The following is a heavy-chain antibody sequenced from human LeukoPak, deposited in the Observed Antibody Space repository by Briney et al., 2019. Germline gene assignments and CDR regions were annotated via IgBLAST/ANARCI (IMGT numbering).Heavy chain of an antibody. D-gene: IGHD6-13*01. J-gene: IGHJ6*02. Sequence: PETLSLTCTVSGGSISSYYWSWIRQPPGKGVEWIGYIYYSGSTNYNPSLKSRVTISVDTSKNQFSLKLSSVTAADTAVYYCARVEQQLARLYYYGMDVWGQGTTVTVSS. CDR2: IYYSGST. CDR1: GGSISSYY. CDR3: ARVEQQLARLYYYGMDV. V-gene: IGHV4-59*01.